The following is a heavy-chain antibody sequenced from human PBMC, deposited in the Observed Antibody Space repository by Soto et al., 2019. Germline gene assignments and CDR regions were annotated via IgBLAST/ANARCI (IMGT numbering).Heavy chain of an antibody. J-gene: IGHJ4*02. CDR2: ISGSEDRT. CDR1: GFNLRDHA. Sequence: LQSGGGVVQPXESLRLSCAASGFNLRDHALSWVRQAAGGGLEWVSGISGSEDRTNYADFVRGRFIISKDRVXXXXXXXMXXXXXXXXAXYXCGRTYTGGWGQGTLVTVSS. CDR3: GRTYTGG. V-gene: IGHV3-23*01. D-gene: IGHD2-21*01.